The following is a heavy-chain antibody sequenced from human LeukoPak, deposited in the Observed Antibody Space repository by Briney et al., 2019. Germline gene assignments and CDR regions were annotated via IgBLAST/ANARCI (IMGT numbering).Heavy chain of an antibody. J-gene: IGHJ4*02. CDR2: INHSGST. CDR3: ASLCSSTSCRDY. CDR1: GGSFSGYY. Sequence: PSETLSLTCAVYGGSFSGYYWSWIRQPPGKGLEWIGEINHSGSTNYNPSLKSRVTISVDTSKNQFSLKLSSVTAADTAVYYCASLCSSTSCRDYWGLGTLVTVSS. V-gene: IGHV4-34*01. D-gene: IGHD2-2*01.